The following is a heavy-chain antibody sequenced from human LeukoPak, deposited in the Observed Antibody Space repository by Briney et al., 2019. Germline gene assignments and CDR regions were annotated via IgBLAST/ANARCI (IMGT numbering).Heavy chain of an antibody. J-gene: IGHJ4*02. V-gene: IGHV4-34*01. CDR1: GGSFSGYY. Sequence: SETLSLTCAVYGGSFSGYYWSWIRQPPGKGLEWIGEINHSGSTNYNPSLKSRVTISVDTSKNQFSLKLSSVTAADTAVYYCARDPSGGYCSGGSCYSEVWGQGTLVTVSS. CDR2: INHSGST. D-gene: IGHD2-15*01. CDR3: ARDPSGGYCSGGSCYSEV.